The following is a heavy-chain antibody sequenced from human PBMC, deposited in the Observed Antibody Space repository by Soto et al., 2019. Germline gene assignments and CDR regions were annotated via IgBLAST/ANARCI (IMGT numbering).Heavy chain of an antibody. CDR3: VRVVAIPGYPDN. V-gene: IGHV1-69*12. Sequence: QVQLVQSGAEVRQPASSVKVSCKTSGGTFSSYAISWVRQAPGQGLEWMGGIVPIVDTSPYAQKFQGRVTITADESTSTAYMELSSLRSDDTAIYYCVRVVAIPGYPDNWGQGTLVTVSS. CDR1: GGTFSSYA. CDR2: IVPIVDTS. J-gene: IGHJ4*02. D-gene: IGHD5-12*01.